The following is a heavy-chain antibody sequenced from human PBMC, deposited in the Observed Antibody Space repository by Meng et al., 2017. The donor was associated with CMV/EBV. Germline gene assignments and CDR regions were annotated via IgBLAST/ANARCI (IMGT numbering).Heavy chain of an antibody. CDR2: IIPIFGTA. J-gene: IGHJ4*02. CDR1: GGTFSSYA. V-gene: IGHV1-69*05. Sequence: SVKVSCKASGGTFSSYAISWVRQAPGQGLEWMGWIIPIFGTANYAQKFQGRVTITTDESTSTAYMELSSLRSEDTAVYYCARVGIAAAGTSDYWGQGTLVTVSS. CDR3: ARVGIAAAGTSDY. D-gene: IGHD6-13*01.